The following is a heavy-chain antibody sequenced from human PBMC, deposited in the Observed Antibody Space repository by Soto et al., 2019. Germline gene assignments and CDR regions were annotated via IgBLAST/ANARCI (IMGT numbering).Heavy chain of an antibody. D-gene: IGHD3-22*01. CDR3: ARDLSYYDSSGSLGS. Sequence: PGGSLRLSCAASGFTFSSYGMHWVRQAPGKGLEWVAVIWYDGSNKYYADSVKGRFTISRDNSKNTLYLQMNSLRAEDTAVYYCARDLSYYDSSGSLGSWGQGTLVTVSS. J-gene: IGHJ4*02. V-gene: IGHV3-33*08. CDR2: IWYDGSNK. CDR1: GFTFSSYG.